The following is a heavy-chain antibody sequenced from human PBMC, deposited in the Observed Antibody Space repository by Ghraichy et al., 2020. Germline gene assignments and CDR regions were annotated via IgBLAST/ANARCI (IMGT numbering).Heavy chain of an antibody. CDR3: ARYDTQIGWFDP. CDR2: ISGSSGTM. CDR1: GFTFSSYS. J-gene: IGHJ5*02. V-gene: IGHV3-48*04. Sequence: GGSLRLSCAVSGFTFSSYSMNWVRQSPGKGLEWVSYISGSSGTMYYADSVNGRFIISRDNAKNSLYLQMNSLRAGDTAVYYCARYDTQIGWFDPWGQGTMVTVAS. D-gene: IGHD3-16*01.